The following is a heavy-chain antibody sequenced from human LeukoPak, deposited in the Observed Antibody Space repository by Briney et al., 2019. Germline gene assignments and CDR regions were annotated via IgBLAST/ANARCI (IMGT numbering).Heavy chain of an antibody. CDR1: EFTFSSYS. J-gene: IGHJ4*02. D-gene: IGHD1-26*01. Sequence: GGSLRLSCAASEFTFSSYSMHWVRQAPGKGLEWVAFIRYDGSKKSYSDSVKGRFTISRDNSKNTLYLQMNSLRAEDTAVYYCAKDPVDWGSGSYPYYFDYWAREPWSPSPQ. CDR3: AKDPVDWGSGSYPYYFDY. V-gene: IGHV3-30*02. CDR2: IRYDGSKK.